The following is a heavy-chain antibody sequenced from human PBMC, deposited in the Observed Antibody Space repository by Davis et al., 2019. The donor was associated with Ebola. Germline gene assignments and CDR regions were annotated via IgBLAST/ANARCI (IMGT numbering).Heavy chain of an antibody. J-gene: IGHJ4*02. D-gene: IGHD3-9*01. CDR3: ARFDAIGWFDY. CDR2: ITPNNGNT. V-gene: IGHV1-18*01. Sequence: AASVKVSCKASGYTFTSSVIAWVRQAPGQGLEWVGWITPNNGNTKLAQRLQGRVTMSTDTYTSTAYLELRSLRSDDTAVYYCARFDAIGWFDYWGQGTLVIVSS. CDR1: GYTFTSSV.